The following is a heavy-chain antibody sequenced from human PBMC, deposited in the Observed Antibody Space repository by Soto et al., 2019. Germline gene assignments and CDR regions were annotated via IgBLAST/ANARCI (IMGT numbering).Heavy chain of an antibody. Sequence: SVKVSCKASGFTFTSSAMQWVRQARGQRLEWIGWIAVGSGNTNYAQKFQERVTITRDMSTSTAYMELSSLRSEDTAVYYCAARLNYDFWSGYSDAFDIWGQGTMVTVSS. CDR3: AARLNYDFWSGYSDAFDI. V-gene: IGHV1-58*02. CDR2: IAVGSGNT. CDR1: GFTFTSSA. D-gene: IGHD3-3*01. J-gene: IGHJ3*02.